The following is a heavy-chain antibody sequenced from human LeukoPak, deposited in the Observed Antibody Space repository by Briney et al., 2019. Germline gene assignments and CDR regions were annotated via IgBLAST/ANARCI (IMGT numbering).Heavy chain of an antibody. J-gene: IGHJ4*02. CDR3: AKDLSWWELPT. CDR1: GFTFSSYS. CDR2: ISSSSSTI. V-gene: IGHV3-48*01. Sequence: SGGSLRLSCAASGFTFSSYSMNWVRQAPGKGLEWVSYISSSSSTIYYADSVKGRFTISRDNSKNTLYLQMNSLRAEDTAVYYCAKDLSWWELPTWGQGTLVTVSS. D-gene: IGHD1-26*01.